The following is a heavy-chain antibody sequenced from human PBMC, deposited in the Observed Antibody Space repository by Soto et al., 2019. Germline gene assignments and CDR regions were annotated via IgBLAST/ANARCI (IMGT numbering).Heavy chain of an antibody. Sequence: GGSLRLSCAASGFTFSSYAMHWVRQAPGKGLEWVAVISYDGSNKYYADSVKGRFTISRDNSKNTLYLQMNSLRAEDTAVYYCAREGMTTVVRGAFDIWGQGTMVTVSS. V-gene: IGHV3-30-3*01. J-gene: IGHJ3*02. CDR2: ISYDGSNK. CDR3: AREGMTTVVRGAFDI. CDR1: GFTFSSYA. D-gene: IGHD4-17*01.